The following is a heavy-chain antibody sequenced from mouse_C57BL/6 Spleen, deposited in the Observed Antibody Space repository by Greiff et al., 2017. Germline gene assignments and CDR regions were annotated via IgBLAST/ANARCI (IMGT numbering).Heavy chain of an antibody. Sequence: QVQLQQSGPELVKPGASVKISCKASGYAFSSYWMHWVKQRPGKGLEWIGRIYPGDGDTNYNGKFKGKATLTADKSSSTAYMQLSSLTSEDSAVYFCAREPQGYGSSAYVGDWGQGTTLTVSS. CDR2: IYPGDGDT. CDR3: AREPQGYGSSAYVGD. D-gene: IGHD1-1*01. J-gene: IGHJ2*01. CDR1: GYAFSSYW. V-gene: IGHV1-82*01.